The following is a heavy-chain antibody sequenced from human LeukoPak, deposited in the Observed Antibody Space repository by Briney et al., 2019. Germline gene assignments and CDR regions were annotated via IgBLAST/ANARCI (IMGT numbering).Heavy chain of an antibody. J-gene: IGHJ4*02. V-gene: IGHV3-7*03. D-gene: IGHD2-2*01. Sequence: GGSLRLSCAASGFTFSSYWMSWVRQAPGKGLEWVANIKQDGSEKYYVDSVKGRFTISRDNAKNTLYLQMNSLRAEDTAVYYCAKDSRSLSYQLLYFDYWGQGTLVTVSS. CDR1: GFTFSSYW. CDR2: IKQDGSEK. CDR3: AKDSRSLSYQLLYFDY.